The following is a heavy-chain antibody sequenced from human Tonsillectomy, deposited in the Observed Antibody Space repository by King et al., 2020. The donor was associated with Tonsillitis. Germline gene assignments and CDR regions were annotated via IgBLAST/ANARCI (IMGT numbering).Heavy chain of an antibody. J-gene: IGHJ4*02. CDR1: GGASRSFS. CDR2: ILPPLCTS. D-gene: IGHD6-19*01. Sequence: QLVQSGAEVKKPGSSVKVSCKSSGGASRSFSISWVRQAPGQGLEWMGVILPPLCTSNYAQKFQGRVTITADESTSTAYMGLRSLRSDDTAVYFCAREDVAGGDYWGQGTLVTVSS. CDR3: AREDVAGGDY. V-gene: IGHV1-69*11.